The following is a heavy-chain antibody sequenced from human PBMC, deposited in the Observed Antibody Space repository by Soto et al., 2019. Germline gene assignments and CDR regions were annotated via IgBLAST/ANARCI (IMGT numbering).Heavy chain of an antibody. J-gene: IGHJ4*02. CDR1: GFTFSSYG. CDR3: AREGESSGWTAPPGVYYFDY. V-gene: IGHV3-33*01. D-gene: IGHD6-19*01. CDR2: IWYDGSNK. Sequence: PGGSLRLSCAASGFTFSSYGMHWVRQAPGKXXXXVAVIWYDGSNKYYADSVKGRFTIXXXXXXXTLYLXMNSLRAEDTAVYYCAREGESSGWTAPPGVYYFDYWGQGTLVXVSS.